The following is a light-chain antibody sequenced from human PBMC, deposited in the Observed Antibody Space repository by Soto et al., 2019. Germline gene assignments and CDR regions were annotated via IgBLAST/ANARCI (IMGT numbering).Light chain of an antibody. V-gene: IGLV2-8*01. CDR2: EVS. CDR1: SSDVGAYKY. Sequence: QSALTQPPSASGSPGQSVTISCTGTSSDVGAYKYVSLYQQYPGKAPKLMIYEVSKRPSGVPDRFSGSKSGNTDSLTVSGLQAEDEADYYCTSYAGSNIWVFGGGTKVTVL. J-gene: IGLJ3*02. CDR3: TSYAGSNIWV.